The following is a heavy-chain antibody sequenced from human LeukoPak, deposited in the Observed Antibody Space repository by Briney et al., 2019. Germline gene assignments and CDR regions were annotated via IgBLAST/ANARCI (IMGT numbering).Heavy chain of an antibody. D-gene: IGHD3-10*01. J-gene: IGHJ4*02. Sequence: ASVKVSCKASGYTFTSYAMHWVRQAPGQRLEWMGWINAGNGNTKYSQKFQGRVTITRDTSASTAYMELSSLRSEDTAVYYCARVDYYGSGSYPLGHWGQGTLVTVSS. CDR3: ARVDYYGSGSYPLGH. CDR2: INAGNGNT. V-gene: IGHV1-3*01. CDR1: GYTFTSYA.